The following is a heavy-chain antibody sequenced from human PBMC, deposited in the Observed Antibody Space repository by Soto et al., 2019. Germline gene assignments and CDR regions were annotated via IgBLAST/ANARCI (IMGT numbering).Heavy chain of an antibody. CDR3: ARGGVSTRTFDX. CDR1: GYNFAGYW. J-gene: IGHJ4*02. Sequence: PGESLKISCKGSGYNFAGYWIAWVRQMPGKGLALMGIIYPSDSDTRYSPSLQGQVTISADKSISSAYLQGSSLRASDTAMYYCARGGVSTRTFDXWGQGTPVTVSX. CDR2: IYPSDSDT. D-gene: IGHD3-3*01. V-gene: IGHV5-51*01.